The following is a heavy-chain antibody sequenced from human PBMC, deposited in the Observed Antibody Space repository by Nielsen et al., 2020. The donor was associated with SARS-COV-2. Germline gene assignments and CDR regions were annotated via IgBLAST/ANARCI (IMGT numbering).Heavy chain of an antibody. J-gene: IGHJ6*02. V-gene: IGHV3-33*01. CDR1: GFTFSSYG. D-gene: IGHD3-10*01. CDR2: IWYDGSNK. Sequence: GGSLRLSCAASGFTFSSYGMHWVRQAPGEGLEWVAVIWYDGSNKYYADSVKGRFTISRDNSKNTLYLQMNSLRAEDTAVYYCARDQEGYYGSGSYEGDDYYYYYGMDVWGQGTTVTVSS. CDR3: ARDQEGYYGSGSYEGDDYYYYYGMDV.